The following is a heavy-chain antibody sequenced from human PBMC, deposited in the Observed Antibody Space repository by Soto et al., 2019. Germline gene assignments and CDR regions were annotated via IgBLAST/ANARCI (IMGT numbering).Heavy chain of an antibody. CDR3: ARSDATVLGY. V-gene: IGHV4-30-4*01. J-gene: IGHJ4*02. D-gene: IGHD4-17*01. CDR2: IYYSGST. Sequence: SETLSLTCSVSGGSISSGDYYWNWIRQPPGKGLEWIGHIYYSGSTYYNSSLKSRVTISLDTSKNQFSLKLSSVTAADTAVYYCARSDATVLGYWGQGTLVTVSS. CDR1: GGSISSGDYY.